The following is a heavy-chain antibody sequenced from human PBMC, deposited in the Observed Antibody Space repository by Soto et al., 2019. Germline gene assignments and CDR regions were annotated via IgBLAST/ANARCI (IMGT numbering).Heavy chain of an antibody. J-gene: IGHJ4*02. CDR1: GFTFSTYA. V-gene: IGHV3-30-3*01. Sequence: QVQLVESGGGVVQPGRSLRLSCAASGFTFSTYAMHWVRQAPGKGLEWVAFIPYDGTNKYYADSVKGRFTISRDNSKNTMYLQMNSLRAEDTAVYYCAREDVTRKMADWGQGTLVTVSS. CDR2: IPYDGTNK. CDR3: AREDVTRKMAD. D-gene: IGHD2-8*01.